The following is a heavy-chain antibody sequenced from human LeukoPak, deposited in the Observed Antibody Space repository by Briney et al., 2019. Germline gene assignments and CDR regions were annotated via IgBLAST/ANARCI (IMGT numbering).Heavy chain of an antibody. CDR2: TSYDGSSK. CDR1: GFTFSRYA. CDR3: ARGSRGNIAAAGHFDY. Sequence: GGSLRLSCAASGFTFSRYAMHWVRQAPGKGLEWVAGTSYDGSSKYYADSVKGRFTISRDNAKNSLYLQMNSLRAEDTAVYYCARGSRGNIAAAGHFDYWGQGTLVTVSS. J-gene: IGHJ4*02. V-gene: IGHV3-30*04. D-gene: IGHD6-13*01.